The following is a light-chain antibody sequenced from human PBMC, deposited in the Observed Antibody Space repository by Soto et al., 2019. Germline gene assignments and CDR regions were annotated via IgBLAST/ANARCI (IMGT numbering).Light chain of an antibody. CDR2: GAS. CDR3: QQSYSTSWT. V-gene: IGKV1-39*01. Sequence: DIQMTQSPSSLSASVGDRVTITCRASQSISTYLNWYQQKPGKAPKLLIYGASSLQSGVPSGFSGTGSGTHFTLTFCSLQPEDFATYYCQQSYSTSWTFGQGTKV. J-gene: IGKJ1*01. CDR1: QSISTY.